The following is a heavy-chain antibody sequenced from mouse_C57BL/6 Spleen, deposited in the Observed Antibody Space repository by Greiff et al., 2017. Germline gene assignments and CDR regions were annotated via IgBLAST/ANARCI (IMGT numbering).Heavy chain of an antibody. CDR2: ISSGGDYI. V-gene: IGHV5-9-1*02. D-gene: IGHD2-3*01. CDR1: GFTFSSYA. Sequence: VKLVESGEGLVKPGGSLQLSCAASGFTFSSYAMSWVRQTPEKRLEWVAYISSGGDYIYYADTVKGRFTISRDNARNTLYLQMSSLKSEDTAMYYCTRGYDGYDDYWGQGTTLTVSS. CDR3: TRGYDGYDDY. J-gene: IGHJ2*01.